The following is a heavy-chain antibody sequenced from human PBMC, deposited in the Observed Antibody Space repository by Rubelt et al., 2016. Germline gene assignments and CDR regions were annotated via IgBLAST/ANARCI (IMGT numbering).Heavy chain of an antibody. V-gene: IGHV4-39*07. Sequence: QLQLQESGPGLVKPSETLSLTCTVSGGSISSSSYYWGWIRQPPGKGLEWIGRIYTSGSTNYNPSLKSRVTMSVDTSKNQSSRELGLVTAADTAVYYCARTSSGWYGHFDYWGQGTLVTVSS. J-gene: IGHJ4*02. CDR1: GGSISSSSYY. D-gene: IGHD6-19*01. CDR2: IYTSGST. CDR3: ARTSSGWYGHFDY.